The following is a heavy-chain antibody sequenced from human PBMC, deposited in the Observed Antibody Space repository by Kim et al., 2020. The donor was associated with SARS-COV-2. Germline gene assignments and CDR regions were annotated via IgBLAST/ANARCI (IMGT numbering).Heavy chain of an antibody. CDR2: IWYDGSNK. V-gene: IGHV3-33*01. CDR3: ARVGSSGYGDEGTFDY. CDR1: GFTFSSYG. Sequence: GGSLRLSCAASGFTFSSYGMHWVRQAPGKGLEWVAVIWYDGSNKYYADSVKGRFTISRDNSKNTLYLQMNSLRAEDTAVYYCARVGSSGYGDEGTFDYWGQGTLVTVSS. J-gene: IGHJ4*02. D-gene: IGHD3-22*01.